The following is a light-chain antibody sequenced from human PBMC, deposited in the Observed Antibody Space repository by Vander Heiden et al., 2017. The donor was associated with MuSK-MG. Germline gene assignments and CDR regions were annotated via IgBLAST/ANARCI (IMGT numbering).Light chain of an antibody. CDR2: DAS. CDR1: QDIRNY. Sequence: DIQMTQSPSSLSASVGDSVPITCQASQDIRNYLNWYQQKPGKAPKLLIYDASNLETGVPARFSGSGSETDFTFTISSLQPEDIATYYCQQYDNLPYTFGQGTKLEIK. J-gene: IGKJ2*01. V-gene: IGKV1-33*01. CDR3: QQYDNLPYT.